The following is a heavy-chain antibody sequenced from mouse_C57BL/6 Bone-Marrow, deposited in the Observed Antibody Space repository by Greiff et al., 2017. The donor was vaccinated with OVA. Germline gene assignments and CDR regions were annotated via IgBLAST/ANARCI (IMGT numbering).Heavy chain of an antibody. CDR3: ASSGAY. Sequence: VQLKQPGAELVKPGASVKLSCKASGYTFTSYWMHWVKQRPGQGLEWIGMIHPNSGSTNYNEKFKSKATLTVDKSSSTAYMQLSSLTSEDSAVYYCASSGAYWGQGTLVTVSA. CDR1: GYTFTSYW. CDR2: IHPNSGST. J-gene: IGHJ3*01. V-gene: IGHV1-64*01. D-gene: IGHD3-2*02.